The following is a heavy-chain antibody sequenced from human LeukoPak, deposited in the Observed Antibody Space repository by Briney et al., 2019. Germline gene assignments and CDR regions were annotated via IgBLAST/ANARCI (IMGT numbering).Heavy chain of an antibody. CDR1: GGTFSSYA. J-gene: IGHJ6*03. D-gene: IGHD1-26*01. Sequence: ASVKVSCKASGGTFSSYAISWVRQAPGQGLEWMGGIIPIFGTANYAQTFQGRVTITTDESTSTSYMELSSLRSEDTAVYYCARGYRPGPIGWELLGGVTYDYYMDVWGKGTTVTVSS. CDR3: ARGYRPGPIGWELLGGVTYDYYMDV. V-gene: IGHV1-69*05. CDR2: IIPIFGTA.